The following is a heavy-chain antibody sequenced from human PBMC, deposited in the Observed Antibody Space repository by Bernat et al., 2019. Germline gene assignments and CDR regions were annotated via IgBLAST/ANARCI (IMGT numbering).Heavy chain of an antibody. CDR2: ISETATDI. Sequence: EVQLMESGGGLVQPGGSLRLSCAASGFIFRNYAMIWVRQAPGRGLEWVSGISETATDIFYADSVKGHFNISRDNSGDTVSLEMTSLRAEDSATYYCAKGLWGGGYQPADSWGQSTQVTVSS. J-gene: IGHJ5*01. CDR1: GFIFRNYA. V-gene: IGHV3-23*01. D-gene: IGHD2-15*01. CDR3: AKGLWGGGYQPADS.